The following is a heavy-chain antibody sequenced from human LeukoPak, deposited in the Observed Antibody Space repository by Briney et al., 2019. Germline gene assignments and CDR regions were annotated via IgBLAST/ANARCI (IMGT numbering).Heavy chain of an antibody. CDR2: IYYSGST. Sequence: SETLSLTCTVSGGSVSSGSYYWSWIRQPPGKGLEWIGYIYYSGSTNYNPSLKSRVTTSVDTSKNQFSLKLSSVTAADTAVYYCARADYGGKDAFDIWGQGTMVTVSS. CDR3: ARADYGGKDAFDI. V-gene: IGHV4-61*01. J-gene: IGHJ3*02. D-gene: IGHD4-23*01. CDR1: GGSVSSGSYY.